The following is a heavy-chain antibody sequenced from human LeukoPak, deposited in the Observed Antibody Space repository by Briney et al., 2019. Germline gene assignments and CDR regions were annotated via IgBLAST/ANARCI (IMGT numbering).Heavy chain of an antibody. CDR2: INPGAIII. CDR1: GFTLSSYW. V-gene: IGHV3-74*01. Sequence: TGGSLRLSCAASGFTLSSYWMQWVRDVRGKGVVWVAPINPGAIIIPYAPSLKRRFTISRHNAKNTLYVKMDSLRAEDTGVYYCARSNQADDYWGQATLVTVSS. D-gene: IGHD1-14*01. CDR3: ARSNQADDY. J-gene: IGHJ4*02.